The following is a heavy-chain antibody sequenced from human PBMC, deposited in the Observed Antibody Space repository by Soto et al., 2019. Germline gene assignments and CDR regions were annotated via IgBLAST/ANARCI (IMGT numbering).Heavy chain of an antibody. D-gene: IGHD3-10*01. V-gene: IGHV1-46*01. CDR1: GYGFTRHY. J-gene: IGHJ4*02. CDR3: ASCPQNCITSSHCCLFFDY. CDR2: IFPGGVNI. Sequence: ASVKVSCKAIGYGFTRHYIHWVRQAPGQGLEWMGTIFPGGVNIAYAQKFQGRVTMTKDTSTSTVYMELSSLRSEDTAVYYCASCPQNCITSSHCCLFFDYWGQGTLVTVS.